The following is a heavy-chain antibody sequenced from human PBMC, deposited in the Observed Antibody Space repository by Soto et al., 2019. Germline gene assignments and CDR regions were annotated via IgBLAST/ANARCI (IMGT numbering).Heavy chain of an antibody. Sequence: PSETLSLTCAVSGGSISSGGYSWSWIRQPPGKGLEWIGYIYHSGSTYYNPSLKSRVTISVDTSKNQFSLKLSSVTAADTAVYYCATGLAAEYYYDSSGYYSDDYWGQGTLVTVSS. D-gene: IGHD3-22*01. CDR2: IYHSGST. CDR1: GGSISSGGYS. CDR3: ATGLAAEYYYDSSGYYSDDY. J-gene: IGHJ4*02. V-gene: IGHV4-30-2*03.